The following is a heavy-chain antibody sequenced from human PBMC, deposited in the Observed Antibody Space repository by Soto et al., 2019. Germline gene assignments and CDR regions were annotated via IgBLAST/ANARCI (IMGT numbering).Heavy chain of an antibody. J-gene: IGHJ6*02. V-gene: IGHV4-59*01. CDR3: ARDRYSGSYFNYYYGMDV. CDR1: GGSISSYY. D-gene: IGHD1-26*01. CDR2: IYYSGST. Sequence: SETLSLTCTVSGGSISSYYWSWIRQPPGKGLEWIGYIYYSGSTNYNPSLKSRVTISVDTSKNQFSLKLSSVTAADTAVYYCARDRYSGSYFNYYYGMDVWGQGTTVTVCS.